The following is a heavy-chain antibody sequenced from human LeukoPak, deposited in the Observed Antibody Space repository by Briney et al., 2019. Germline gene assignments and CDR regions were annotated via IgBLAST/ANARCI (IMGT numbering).Heavy chain of an antibody. CDR2: ISWNSGSI. CDR3: AKDNRYDSSGYYYWYFDL. CDR1: GFTFDYYA. J-gene: IGHJ2*01. D-gene: IGHD3-22*01. V-gene: IGHV3-9*03. Sequence: GGSLRLSCAASGFTFDYYAMHWVRQAPGKGLGWVSGISWNSGSIGYADSVKGRFTISRDNAKNSLYLQMNSLRAEDMALYYCAKDNRYDSSGYYYWYFDLWGRGTLVTVSS.